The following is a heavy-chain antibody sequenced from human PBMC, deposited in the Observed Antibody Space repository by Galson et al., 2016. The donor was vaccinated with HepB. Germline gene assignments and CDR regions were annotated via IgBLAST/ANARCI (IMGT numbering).Heavy chain of an antibody. CDR1: GASLRNGDYY. V-gene: IGHV4-61*02. D-gene: IGHD3-16*01. Sequence: TLSLTCTVSGASLRNGDYYWSWVRQPAGKGLEWIGRIYSSGSTNYNPSLNSRVTISLDMSNQQFSLEVNSVTAADTAVNYWAREGGVYQYTGMDVWDKGATVTVSS. CDR2: IYSSGST. CDR3: AREGGVYQYTGMDV. J-gene: IGHJ6*04.